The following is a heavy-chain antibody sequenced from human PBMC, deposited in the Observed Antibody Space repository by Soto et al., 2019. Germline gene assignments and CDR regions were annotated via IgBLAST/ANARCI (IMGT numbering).Heavy chain of an antibody. V-gene: IGHV3-33*01. CDR3: ARDRRATIPLDFDY. J-gene: IGHJ4*02. Sequence: GGSLRLSCAASGFTFSSYGMHWVRQAPGKGLEWVAVIWYDGSNKYYADSVKGRFTISRDNSKNTLYLQMNSLRAEDTAVYYCARDRRATIPLDFDYWGQGTLVTVSS. CDR1: GFTFSSYG. D-gene: IGHD5-12*01. CDR2: IWYDGSNK.